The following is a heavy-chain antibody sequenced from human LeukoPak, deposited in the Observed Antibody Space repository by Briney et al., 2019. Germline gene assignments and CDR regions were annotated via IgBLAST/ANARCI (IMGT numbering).Heavy chain of an antibody. CDR3: AKDRGSGSYPSPLFDY. J-gene: IGHJ4*02. CDR1: GFIFSSYG. D-gene: IGHD3-10*01. Sequence: GGSLRLSCAVSGFIFSSYGMHWVRQAPGKGLEGVAAISYDESNKYYAESVKGRFTISRDNYKNTLYLQMNSLRAEDTAVYYCAKDRGSGSYPSPLFDYWGRGILVTVSS. CDR2: ISYDESNK. V-gene: IGHV3-30*18.